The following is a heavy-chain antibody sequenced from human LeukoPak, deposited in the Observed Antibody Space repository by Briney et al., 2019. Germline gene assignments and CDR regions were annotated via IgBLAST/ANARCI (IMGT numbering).Heavy chain of an antibody. V-gene: IGHV4-34*01. J-gene: IGHJ3*02. CDR3: AAVRGNYYYDSSGYPRVHAFDI. CDR1: GGSFSGYY. Sequence: SETLSLTCAVYGGSFSGYYWSWIRQPPGKGLEWIGEINHSGSTNYNPSLKSRVTISVDTSKNQFSLKLSSVTAADTAVYYCAAVRGNYYYDSSGYPRVHAFDIWGQGTMVTVSS. D-gene: IGHD3-22*01. CDR2: INHSGST.